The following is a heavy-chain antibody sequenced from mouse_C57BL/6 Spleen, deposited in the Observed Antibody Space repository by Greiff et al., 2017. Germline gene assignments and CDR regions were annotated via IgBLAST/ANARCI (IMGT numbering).Heavy chain of an antibody. CDR3: ARITGTGAIDY. Sequence: EVKLMESGGGLVQPGASLKLSCESNEYAFPSHDMSWVRKTPEKRLELVAAINPDGGSTYYPDTMERRFIISRDNTKKTLYLQMSSLTSEDTAVYYGARITGTGAIDYWGQGTSVTVSS. CDR1: EYAFPSHD. CDR2: INPDGGST. D-gene: IGHD4-1*01. V-gene: IGHV5-2*01. J-gene: IGHJ4*01.